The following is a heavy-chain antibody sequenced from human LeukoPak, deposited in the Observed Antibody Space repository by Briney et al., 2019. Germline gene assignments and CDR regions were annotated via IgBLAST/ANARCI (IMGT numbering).Heavy chain of an antibody. J-gene: IGHJ4*02. CDR3: ARGVPRTMVRGVFYYFDY. Sequence: SETLSLTCTVSGGSISSYYWSWIRQPAGKGLEWIGRIYTSGSTNYNPSLKSRVTISVDTSKNQFSLKLSSVTAADTAVYYCARGVPRTMVRGVFYYFDYWGQGTLVTVSS. CDR1: GGSISSYY. V-gene: IGHV4-4*07. D-gene: IGHD3-10*01. CDR2: IYTSGST.